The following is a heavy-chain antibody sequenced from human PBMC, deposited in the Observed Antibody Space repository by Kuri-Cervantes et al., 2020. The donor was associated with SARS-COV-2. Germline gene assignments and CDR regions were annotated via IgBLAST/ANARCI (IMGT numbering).Heavy chain of an antibody. V-gene: IGHV3-33*08. D-gene: IGHD5-18*01. CDR2: IWSDGSNK. Sequence: GESLKISCAASGFSLRDYGMHWVRQAPGKGLEWVAVIWSDGSNKYYADSVKGRFTISRDNSKNTLYLQMNNLRPEDTAIYFCSRGGYRYDKPGVYFDYWGQGTLVTVSS. J-gene: IGHJ4*02. CDR1: GFSLRDYG. CDR3: SRGGYRYDKPGVYFDY.